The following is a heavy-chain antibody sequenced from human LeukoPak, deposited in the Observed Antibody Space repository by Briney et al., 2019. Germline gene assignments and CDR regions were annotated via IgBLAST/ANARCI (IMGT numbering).Heavy chain of an antibody. CDR3: ARHGIAAAGTDY. V-gene: IGHV1-2*06. D-gene: IGHD6-13*01. CDR2: INPNSGGT. J-gene: IGHJ4*02. CDR1: GYTFTGYY. Sequence: ASVKVSCKASGYTFTGYYMHWVRQAPGQGLEWMGRINPNSGGTNYAQKFQGRVTMTGDTSISTAYMELSSLRSDDTAVYYCARHGIAAAGTDYWGQGTLVTVSS.